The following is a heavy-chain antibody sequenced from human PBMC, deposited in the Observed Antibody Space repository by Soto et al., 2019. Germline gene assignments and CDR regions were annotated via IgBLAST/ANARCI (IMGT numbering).Heavy chain of an antibody. D-gene: IGHD2-15*01. CDR2: IGDSGHTT. J-gene: IGHJ6*02. Sequence: PGGSLRLSCAASGFTFSSYAMSWVRQAPGKGLEWVSAIGDSGHTTYYADSVKGRFTISRDNSKNTLYLQMSSLRAEDTAVYYCARDRGYDAHDYYYNAMDVWGQGTTVTVSS. CDR1: GFTFSSYA. CDR3: ARDRGYDAHDYYYNAMDV. V-gene: IGHV3-23*01.